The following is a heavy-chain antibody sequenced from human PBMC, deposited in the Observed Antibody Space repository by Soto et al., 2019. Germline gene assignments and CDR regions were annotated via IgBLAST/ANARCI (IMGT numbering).Heavy chain of an antibody. CDR1: SYTFTSYV. CDR3: ARMLPGLIFGVVPPFDY. V-gene: IGHV1-18*01. D-gene: IGHD3-3*01. J-gene: IGHJ4*02. CDR2: ISAYNGNT. Sequence: ASVKASCKASSYTFTSYVISWARQAPGQGLEWMGWISAYNGNTNCAQKLQGRVTMTTDTSTSTAYMELRSLRSDDTAVYYCARMLPGLIFGVVPPFDYWGQGTLVTGSS.